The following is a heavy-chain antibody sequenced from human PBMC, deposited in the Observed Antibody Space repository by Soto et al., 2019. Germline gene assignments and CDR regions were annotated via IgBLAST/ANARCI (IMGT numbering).Heavy chain of an antibody. J-gene: IGHJ4*02. CDR1: GFTFINYA. D-gene: IGHD6-19*01. V-gene: IGHV3-23*01. CDR2: ISGNGAST. CDR3: AKDYGSSRYFFDY. Sequence: LRLSCAASGFTFINYAMTWVRQAPGEGLEWVSTISGNGASTHYADSVKGRFSISRDNSKDTLYLQMNSLRADDTAVYYCAKDYGSSRYFFDYWGQGALVTVSS.